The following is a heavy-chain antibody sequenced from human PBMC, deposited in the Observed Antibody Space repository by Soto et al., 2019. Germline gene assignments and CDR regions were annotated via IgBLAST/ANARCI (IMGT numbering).Heavy chain of an antibody. Sequence: SETLSLTCTVSGGSISSSSYYWGWIRQPPGKGLEWIGSIYYSGSTYYNPSLKSRVTISVDTSKNQFSLKLSSVTAADTAVYYCARQAVLRYFDWFEGGWFDPWGQGTLVTVSS. CDR3: ARQAVLRYFDWFEGGWFDP. CDR2: IYYSGST. V-gene: IGHV4-39*01. J-gene: IGHJ5*02. CDR1: GGSISSSSYY. D-gene: IGHD3-9*01.